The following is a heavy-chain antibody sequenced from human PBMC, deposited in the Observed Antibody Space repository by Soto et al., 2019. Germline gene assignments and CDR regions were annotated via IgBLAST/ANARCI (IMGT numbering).Heavy chain of an antibody. CDR2: TYYRSKWYN. CDR1: GDSVSSNSAA. J-gene: IGHJ1*01. Sequence: AHTLSLTCAISGDSVSSNSAAWNWIRQSPSRGLEWLGRTYYRSKWYNDYAVSVKSRITINPDTSKNQFSLQLNSVTPEDTAVCKGGRYFEVWARTDCYHDLTAFRGHGTPGSVS. D-gene: IGHD2-21*02. V-gene: IGHV6-1*01. CDR3: GRYFEVWARTDCYHDLTAF.